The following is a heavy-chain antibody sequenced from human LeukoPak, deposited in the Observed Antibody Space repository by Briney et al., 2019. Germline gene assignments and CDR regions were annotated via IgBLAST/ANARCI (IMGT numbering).Heavy chain of an antibody. J-gene: IGHJ6*02. V-gene: IGHV3-53*04. Sequence: GGSLRLSCAASGFTVSSNYMRWVRQAPAKGLEWVSGVYIVGSTYYADSVKGRFTTSRQNSKNTLYLQMNSLGVEDTAVYYCARDGYYYYGMDVWGQGTMVTVSS. CDR2: VYIVGST. CDR1: GFTVSSNY. CDR3: ARDGYYYYGMDV.